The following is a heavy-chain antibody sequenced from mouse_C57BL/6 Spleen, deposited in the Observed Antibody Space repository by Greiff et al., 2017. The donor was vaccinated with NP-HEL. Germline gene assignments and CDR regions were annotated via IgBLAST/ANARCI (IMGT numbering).Heavy chain of an antibody. J-gene: IGHJ2*01. Sequence: VQLQQPGAELVKPGASVKLSCKASGYTFTSYWMHWVKQRPGQGLEWIGMIHPNSGSTNYNEKFKSKATLTADKSSSTAYMQLSSLTSEDSAVCYCAKHSSDYYFGDWGKGTTLTGSS. CDR2: IHPNSGST. D-gene: IGHD3-2*02. CDR3: AKHSSDYYFGD. V-gene: IGHV1-64*01. CDR1: GYTFTSYW.